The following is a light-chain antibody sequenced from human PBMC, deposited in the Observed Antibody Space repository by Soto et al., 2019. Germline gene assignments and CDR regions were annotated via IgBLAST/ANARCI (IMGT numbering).Light chain of an antibody. CDR3: QTWGTGFQF. V-gene: IGLV4-69*01. CDR1: SGHSSYA. J-gene: IGLJ2*01. Sequence: QSVLTQSPSASASLGASVKLTCTLSSGHSSYAIAWHQKQPGKGPRYLMDLNNDGSHTKGDGIPDRFSGSSSGADRYLIIASLHSEDEAYYYCQTWGTGFQFFGGGTKVTVL. CDR2: LNNDGSH.